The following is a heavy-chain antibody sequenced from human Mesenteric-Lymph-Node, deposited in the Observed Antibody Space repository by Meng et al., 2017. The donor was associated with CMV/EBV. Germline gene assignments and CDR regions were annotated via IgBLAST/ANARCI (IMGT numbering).Heavy chain of an antibody. D-gene: IGHD1-14*01. V-gene: IGHV3-23*01. Sequence: ETLSLTCAASGFTFGDYGLAWVRQAPGKGLEWVSGISGSGSDKYYADSVKGRFTISRDNSKNTLYLQMNSLRAEDTAVYYCAKDQRTIAQFDYWGQGTLVTVSS. CDR1: GFTFGDYG. CDR3: AKDQRTIAQFDY. CDR2: ISGSGSDK. J-gene: IGHJ4*02.